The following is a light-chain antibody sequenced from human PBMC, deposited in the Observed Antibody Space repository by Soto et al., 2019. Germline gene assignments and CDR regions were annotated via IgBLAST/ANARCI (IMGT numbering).Light chain of an antibody. V-gene: IGKV1-17*01. Sequence: DIQMTQSPSSLSASVGDRVTITCRASQGIRDDLAWYQQKPGRAPKRLIYAASTLQSGVPLRFSGSGSGTEFTLTISSLKHEDIATYYCLQHGSYQRTLRHGTKADIK. CDR2: AAS. CDR1: QGIRDD. CDR3: LQHGSYQRT. J-gene: IGKJ1*01.